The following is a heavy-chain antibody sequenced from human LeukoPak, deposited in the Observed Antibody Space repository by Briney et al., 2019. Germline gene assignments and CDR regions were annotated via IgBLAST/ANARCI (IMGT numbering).Heavy chain of an antibody. CDR2: IYPGDSDT. Sequence: HGESLKISCKGSGYSFTSYWIGWVRQMPGKGLEWMGIIYPGDSDTRYSPSFQGQVTISADKSISTAYLQWSSLRASDTAMYYCARRIAAATDAFDIWGQGTMVTVSS. D-gene: IGHD6-13*01. CDR1: GYSFTSYW. J-gene: IGHJ3*02. V-gene: IGHV5-51*01. CDR3: ARRIAAATDAFDI.